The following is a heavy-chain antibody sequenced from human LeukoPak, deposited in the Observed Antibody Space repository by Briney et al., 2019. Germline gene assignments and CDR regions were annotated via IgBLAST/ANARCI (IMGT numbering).Heavy chain of an antibody. CDR1: GFTFKTYA. CDR2: IRSNGDST. Sequence: GGSLRLSCVASGFTFKTYAMSWVRQAPGMGLEWVSSIRSNGDSTYYAESVKGRFTISRDNSKNTVYLQMNSLRADDTAVYFCAKEVRESAWFYFDYWGQGALVTVAS. D-gene: IGHD3-10*01. J-gene: IGHJ4*02. CDR3: AKEVRESAWFYFDY. V-gene: IGHV3-23*01.